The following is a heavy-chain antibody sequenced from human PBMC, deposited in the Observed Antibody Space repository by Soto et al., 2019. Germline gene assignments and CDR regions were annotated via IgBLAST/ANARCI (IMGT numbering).Heavy chain of an antibody. CDR1: GGSISSSNW. CDR3: ASTPGIAAAGTNGGFDY. V-gene: IGHV4-4*02. Sequence: QVQLQESGPGLVKPSGTLSLTCAVSGGSISSSNWWSWVRQPPGKGLEWIGEIYHSGSTNYNPSLKSRVTISVDKSKNQFSLKLSSVTAADTAVYYCASTPGIAAAGTNGGFDYWGQGTLVTVSS. J-gene: IGHJ4*02. D-gene: IGHD6-13*01. CDR2: IYHSGST.